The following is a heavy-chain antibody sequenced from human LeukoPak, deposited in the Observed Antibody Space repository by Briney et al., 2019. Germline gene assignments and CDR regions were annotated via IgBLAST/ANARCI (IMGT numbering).Heavy chain of an antibody. D-gene: IGHD1-26*01. Sequence: GESLKIPCKGSGYSFTSYWVGWERQMPGKGLERMAIIYPGDSDTRYSPSFQGQVTISADKSISTAYLQWSSLKASDTAMYYCARPSGSYYYYYGMDVWGQGTTVTVSS. CDR1: GYSFTSYW. CDR3: ARPSGSYYYYYGMDV. J-gene: IGHJ6*02. CDR2: IYPGDSDT. V-gene: IGHV5-51*01.